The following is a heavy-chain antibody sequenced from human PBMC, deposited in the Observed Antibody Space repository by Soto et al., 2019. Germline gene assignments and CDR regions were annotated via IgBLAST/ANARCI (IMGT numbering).Heavy chain of an antibody. CDR1: GGSISSGDYY. J-gene: IGHJ4*02. V-gene: IGHV4-30-4*01. Sequence: KSSETLSLTCTVSGGSISSGDYYWSWIRQPPGKGLEWIGYIYYSGSTYYNPSLKSRVTISVDTSKNQFSLKLSSVTAADTAVYYCARDHPRIAESYWGQGTLVTVSS. CDR2: IYYSGST. D-gene: IGHD6-13*01. CDR3: ARDHPRIAESY.